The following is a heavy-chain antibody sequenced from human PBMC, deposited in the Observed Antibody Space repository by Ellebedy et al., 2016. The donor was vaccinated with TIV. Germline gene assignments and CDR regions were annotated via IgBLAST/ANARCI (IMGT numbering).Heavy chain of an antibody. Sequence: GGSLRLSCAASGFTFNKYGMYWVRLAPGKGLEWVAVIWYDGSNTQYADSVRGRFTISRDDFKNTVYLQMNSLRVEDTGVYYCAGGQSKKKRRVGGAFDIWGQGTMVTVSS. CDR3: AGGQSKKKRRVGGAFDI. CDR2: IWYDGSNT. CDR1: GFTFNKYG. D-gene: IGHD1-26*01. J-gene: IGHJ3*02. V-gene: IGHV3-33*07.